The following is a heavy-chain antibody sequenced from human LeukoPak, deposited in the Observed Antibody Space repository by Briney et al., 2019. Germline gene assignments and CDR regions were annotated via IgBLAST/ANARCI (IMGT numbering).Heavy chain of an antibody. CDR2: INHSGST. J-gene: IGHJ3*02. V-gene: IGHV4-34*01. CDR3: ARDSITMIVGGYAFDI. Sequence: SETLSLTCAVYGGSFSGYYWSWIRQPPGKGLEWIGEINHSGSTNYNPSLKSRVTISVDTSKNQFSLKLSSVTAADTAVYYCARDSITMIVGGYAFDIWGQGTMVTVSS. D-gene: IGHD3-22*01. CDR1: GGSFSGYY.